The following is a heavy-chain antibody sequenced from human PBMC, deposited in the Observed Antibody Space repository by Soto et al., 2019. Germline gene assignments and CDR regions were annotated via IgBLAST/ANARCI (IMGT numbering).Heavy chain of an antibody. D-gene: IGHD5-18*01. V-gene: IGHV4-59*01. CDR3: ARVDTAMVIDY. CDR2: ISDSGST. Sequence: QVQLQESGPALVKPSETLSLTCIVSGGSLSSVYWSWIRQPPGKGLEWIGYISDSGSTTYNPSLRSRVTISLDTSKTQFSLKLTSVTAADTAGYYCARVDTAMVIDYWGQGTLVTVSS. J-gene: IGHJ4*02. CDR1: GGSLSSVY.